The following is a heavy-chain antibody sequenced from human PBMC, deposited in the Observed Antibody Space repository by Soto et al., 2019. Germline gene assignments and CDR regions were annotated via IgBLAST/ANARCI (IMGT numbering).Heavy chain of an antibody. CDR1: GYTFTSYG. D-gene: IGHD3-3*01. CDR3: ARGGYDFWSGYYTDFDY. CDR2: ISAYNGNT. J-gene: IGHJ4*02. Sequence: ASVKVSCKASGYTFTSYGISWVRQAPGQGLEWMGWISAYNGNTNYAQKLQGRVTMTTDTSTSTAYMELRSLRSDDTAVYYCARGGYDFWSGYYTDFDYWGQGTLVTVS. V-gene: IGHV1-18*01.